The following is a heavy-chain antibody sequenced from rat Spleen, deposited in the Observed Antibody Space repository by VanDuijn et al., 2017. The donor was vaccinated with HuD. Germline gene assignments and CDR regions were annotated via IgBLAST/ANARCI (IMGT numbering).Heavy chain of an antibody. CDR3: TRRGHFDY. Sequence: EVQLVESGGGLVQPGRSLKLSCAASGFTFSDYYMAWVRQAPTKGLEWVASISYDGSGTYYQNSVKGRFTFSRDNAKSTLYLQMDSLRSEDTATYYCTRRGHFDYWGQGVMVTVSS. CDR2: ISYDGSGT. J-gene: IGHJ2*01. D-gene: IGHD4-1*01. V-gene: IGHV5-20*01. CDR1: GFTFSDYY.